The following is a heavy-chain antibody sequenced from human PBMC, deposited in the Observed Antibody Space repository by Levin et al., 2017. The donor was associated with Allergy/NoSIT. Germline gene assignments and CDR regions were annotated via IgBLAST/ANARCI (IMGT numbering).Heavy chain of an antibody. CDR3: AKGGRILALRPFNDD. Sequence: GGSLRLSCAASGFTFSSCGMSWVRQGPGKGLEWVSSISGGGGGTYYADSVKGRFSISRDNSNNTLYLQMNSLRAEDTAVYYCAKGGRILALRPFNDDWGQGTLVTVSS. CDR1: GFTFSSCG. J-gene: IGHJ4*02. D-gene: IGHD6-6*01. CDR2: ISGGGGGT. V-gene: IGHV3-23*01.